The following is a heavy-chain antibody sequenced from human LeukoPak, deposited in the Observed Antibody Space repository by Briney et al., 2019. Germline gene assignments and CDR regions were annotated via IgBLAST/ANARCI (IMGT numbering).Heavy chain of an antibody. CDR2: ISYDGSNK. CDR1: GFTFSSYA. D-gene: IGHD3-10*01. CDR3: AKDSTTMVRGVRYFDY. V-gene: IGHV3-30-3*01. J-gene: IGHJ4*02. Sequence: PGGSLRLSCAASGFTFSSYAMHWVRQAPGKGLEWVAVISYDGSNKYYADSVKGRFTISRDNSKNTLYLQMNSLRADDTAVYYCAKDSTTMVRGVRYFDYWGQGTLVTVSS.